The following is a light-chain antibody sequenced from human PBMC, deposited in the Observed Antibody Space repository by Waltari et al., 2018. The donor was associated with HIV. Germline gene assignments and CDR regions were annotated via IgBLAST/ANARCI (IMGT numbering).Light chain of an antibody. CDR2: GAS. V-gene: IGKV1-27*01. J-gene: IGKJ5*01. Sequence: DIQMSQAPSSLSASVGDRVTITCRASRDISNDLAWYQQKSGEVPELLIYGASTLRSGVSSRFRGSGSGTEFTLTINGLQPEDVASYYCQNYDSAPVAFGQGTRLEI. CDR3: QNYDSAPVA. CDR1: RDISND.